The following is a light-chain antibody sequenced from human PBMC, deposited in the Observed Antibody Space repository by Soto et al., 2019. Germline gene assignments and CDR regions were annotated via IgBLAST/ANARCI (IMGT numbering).Light chain of an antibody. CDR3: CSYAGSVV. V-gene: IGLV2-11*01. Sequence: QSVLTQPRSVSGSPGQSITISCTGTSSDVGGYDYVSWYQQHPGKAPKVMIYDVNKRPSGVPDRFSGSKSANTASLTISGLQAEDEADYYCCSYAGSVVFGGGTKLTVL. CDR2: DVN. J-gene: IGLJ2*01. CDR1: SSDVGGYDY.